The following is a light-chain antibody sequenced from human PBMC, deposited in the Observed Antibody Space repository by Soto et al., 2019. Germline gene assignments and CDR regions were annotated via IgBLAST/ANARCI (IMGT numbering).Light chain of an antibody. Sequence: EIVLTQSPDTLSLSPGDRATVSCRASQTVGASYVAWYQHRPGQAPKFLMYGASTRATGIPDRFSGSGSGTEFTLTIDSLEPEDFGLYYCQQYRRSPWTFGQGTRVEI. V-gene: IGKV3-20*01. J-gene: IGKJ1*01. CDR2: GAS. CDR3: QQYRRSPWT. CDR1: QTVGASY.